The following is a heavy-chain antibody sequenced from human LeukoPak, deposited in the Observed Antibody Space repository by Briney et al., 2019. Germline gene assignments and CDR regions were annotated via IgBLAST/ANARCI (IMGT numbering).Heavy chain of an antibody. CDR1: GFTFSSYG. J-gene: IGHJ4*02. D-gene: IGHD1-1*01. CDR2: ISFSGSNV. CDR3: AKPTTGSPTAAGLDY. Sequence: PGGSLRLSCAAPGFTFSSYGMYWVRQAPGKGLEWVSYISFSGSNVHYADSVKGRFTISRDNSKSTLFLQMNSLRPEDTAVYYCAKPTTGSPTAAGLDYWGQGTLVTVSS. V-gene: IGHV3-30*02.